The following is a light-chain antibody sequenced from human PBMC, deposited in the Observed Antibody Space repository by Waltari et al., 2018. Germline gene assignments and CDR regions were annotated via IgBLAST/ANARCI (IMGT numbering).Light chain of an antibody. CDR1: PGVSSN. Sequence: EIVMTQSLATLSVSPGERATLSCRASPGVSSNLAWYQQKPGQAPRLLIYGASPRATGVPASFSGSWSGTEFSLNSSRLPSEGFALYYCQEYNNWPPALTFGGGSKVEIK. J-gene: IGKJ4*01. CDR3: QEYNNWPPALT. V-gene: IGKV3-15*01. CDR2: GAS.